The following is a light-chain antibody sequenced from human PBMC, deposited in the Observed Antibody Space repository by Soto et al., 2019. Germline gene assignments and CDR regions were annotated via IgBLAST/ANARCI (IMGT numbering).Light chain of an antibody. V-gene: IGKV1-39*01. Sequence: DIQMTQFPSSRSSALGDRVTITCLASQSVNYYLNWYQQKPGKAPKLLIYGASSLQSGVPSRFSGIGSGTDFTLIISSPKTEDFATYYCQQRYSPLWTFGQGTKVDIK. CDR1: QSVNYY. CDR2: GAS. J-gene: IGKJ1*01. CDR3: QQRYSPLWT.